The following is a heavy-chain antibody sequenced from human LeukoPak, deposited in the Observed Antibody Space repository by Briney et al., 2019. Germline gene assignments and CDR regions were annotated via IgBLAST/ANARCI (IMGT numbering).Heavy chain of an antibody. CDR3: ARASRYCSSTSCYMLYYYYYMDV. Sequence: GASVKVSCKASGYAFTSYDINWVRQATGQGLEWMGWMNPNSGNTGYAQKFQGRVNMTRNTSISTAYMELSSLRSEDTAVYYCARASRYCSSTSCYMLYYYYYMDVWGKGTTVTVSS. D-gene: IGHD2-2*02. J-gene: IGHJ6*03. CDR2: MNPNSGNT. CDR1: GYAFTSYD. V-gene: IGHV1-8*01.